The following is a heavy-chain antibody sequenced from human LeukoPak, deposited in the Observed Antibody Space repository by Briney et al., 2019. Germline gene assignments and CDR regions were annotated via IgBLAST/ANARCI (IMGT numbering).Heavy chain of an antibody. CDR3: ARSGYNRFDY. CDR1: GFTFSSYA. Sequence: GGSLRLSCAASGFTFSSYAMSWVRQAPGKGLEWVSSFSGSGGSTNYADSVKGRFTISRDNSKNTPYLQMNSLRAEDTAVYYCARSGYNRFDYWGQGTLVTVSS. V-gene: IGHV3-23*01. D-gene: IGHD5-24*01. J-gene: IGHJ4*02. CDR2: FSGSGGST.